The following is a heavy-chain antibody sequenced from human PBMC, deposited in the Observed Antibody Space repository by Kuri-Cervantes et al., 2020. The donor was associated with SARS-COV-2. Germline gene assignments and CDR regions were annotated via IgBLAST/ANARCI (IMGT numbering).Heavy chain of an antibody. CDR2: IGYAGTKK. CDR3: ARDPNYGDYEVWYMDV. V-gene: IGHV3-30*04. Sequence: GGSLRLSCAASGFTFSSYAMHWVRQAPGKGLEWVAVIGYAGTKKYYADSVKGRFTASRDNSKNTVYLQMNSLRAEDTAVYYCARDPNYGDYEVWYMDVWGKGTTVTVSS. J-gene: IGHJ6*03. D-gene: IGHD4-17*01. CDR1: GFTFSSYA.